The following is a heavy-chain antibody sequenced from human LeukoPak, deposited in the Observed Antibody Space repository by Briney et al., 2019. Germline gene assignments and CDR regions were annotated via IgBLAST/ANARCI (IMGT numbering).Heavy chain of an antibody. CDR3: VKSGTWADFDS. J-gene: IGHJ4*02. D-gene: IGHD1-26*01. Sequence: GGSLRLSCEASGFTFSAYAMTWVRQAPGKGLEYVSGISNKGGSTYYADSVKGRFTISRDNSKNTLHLQMSSLRADDTAVYYCVKSGTWADFDSWGQGTLVTVSS. V-gene: IGHV3-64D*09. CDR1: GFTFSAYA. CDR2: ISNKGGST.